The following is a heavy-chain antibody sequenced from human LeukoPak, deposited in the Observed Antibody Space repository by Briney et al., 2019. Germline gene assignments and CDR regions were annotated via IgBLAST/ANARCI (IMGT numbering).Heavy chain of an antibody. J-gene: IGHJ4*02. CDR2: IWYDGSNE. Sequence: PGGSLRLSCAASGFTFSNYGMHWVRQAPGKGLEWVALIWYDGSNENYADSVKGRFTISRDNFKSTLYLQMNSLRAEDTAVYYCARDPEGSSSWSYYFDYWGQGTLVTVSS. D-gene: IGHD6-13*01. CDR1: GFTFSNYG. V-gene: IGHV3-33*01. CDR3: ARDPEGSSSWSYYFDY.